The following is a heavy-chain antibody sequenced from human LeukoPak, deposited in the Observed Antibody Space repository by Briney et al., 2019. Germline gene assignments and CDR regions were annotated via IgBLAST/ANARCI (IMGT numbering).Heavy chain of an antibody. Sequence: PGGSLRLSCAATGFTFKDYGMHWVRQPPGKGLGWVSSINWNGGGTDYADSVKGRFTISRDNAKNSLYLQLSSLRPEDTALYYCAKHMRSTNTYSFFGLDVWGQGTTATVSS. J-gene: IGHJ6*02. D-gene: IGHD1-26*01. CDR3: AKHMRSTNTYSFFGLDV. CDR2: INWNGGGT. CDR1: GFTFKDYG. V-gene: IGHV3-9*01.